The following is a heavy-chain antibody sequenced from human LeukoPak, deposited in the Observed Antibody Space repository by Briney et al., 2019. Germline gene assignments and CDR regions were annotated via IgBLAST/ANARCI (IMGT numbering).Heavy chain of an antibody. CDR1: GFTFSTYG. V-gene: IGHV3-30*18. J-gene: IGHJ4*02. CDR2: VSYEGKSQ. CDR3: AKEGTAQISTWYDY. D-gene: IGHD6-13*01. Sequence: PGRSLRLSCAVSGFTFSTYGMHWVRQAPGKGLEWVAVVSYEGKSQYYADSVRGRFTISRDNSKNTLYLQMNSLRGEDAAVYYCAKEGTAQISTWYDYWGQGTLVTVSS.